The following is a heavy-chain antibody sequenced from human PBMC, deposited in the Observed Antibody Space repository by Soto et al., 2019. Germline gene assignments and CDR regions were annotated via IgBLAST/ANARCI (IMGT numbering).Heavy chain of an antibody. CDR2: INHSGST. J-gene: IGHJ4*02. CDR3: ARLAAAGPHY. D-gene: IGHD6-13*01. CDR1: GGSFSGYY. V-gene: IGHV4-34*01. Sequence: QVQLQQWGAGLLKPSETLSLTCAVYGGSFSGYYCSWIRQPPGKGLAWIGEINHSGSTNYNPSFKSRVTMSVDTSKNQFSLKLSSVTAADTAVYYCARLAAAGPHYWGQGTLVTVSS.